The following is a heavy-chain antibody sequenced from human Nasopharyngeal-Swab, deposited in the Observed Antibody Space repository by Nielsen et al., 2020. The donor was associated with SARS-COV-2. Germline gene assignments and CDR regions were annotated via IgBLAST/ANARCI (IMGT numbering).Heavy chain of an antibody. J-gene: IGHJ4*02. CDR1: GFTFSSYG. Sequence: GSLKISCAASGFTFSSYGMHWVRQAPGKGLEWVAVIWYDGSNKYYADSVKGRFTISRDNSKNTLYLQMNSLRAEDTAVYYCARDVPIAVAGTWGDYWGQGTLVTVSS. CDR3: ARDVPIAVAGTWGDY. CDR2: IWYDGSNK. D-gene: IGHD6-19*01. V-gene: IGHV3-33*01.